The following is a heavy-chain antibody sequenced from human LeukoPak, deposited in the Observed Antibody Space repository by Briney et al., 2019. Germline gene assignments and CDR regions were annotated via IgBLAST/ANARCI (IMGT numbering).Heavy chain of an antibody. CDR3: ARGGEWQWLVDLDY. D-gene: IGHD6-19*01. Sequence: SETLSLTXTVSGGSIRSGSYYWSWIRQPAGKGLEWIGRIYTSGSTNYNPSLKSRVTISVDTSKNQFSLKLSSVTAADTAVYYCARGGEWQWLVDLDYWGQGTLVTVSS. CDR1: GGSIRSGSYY. CDR2: IYTSGST. J-gene: IGHJ4*02. V-gene: IGHV4-61*02.